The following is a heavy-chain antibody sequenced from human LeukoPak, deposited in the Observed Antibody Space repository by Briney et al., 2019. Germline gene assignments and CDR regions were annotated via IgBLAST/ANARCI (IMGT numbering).Heavy chain of an antibody. D-gene: IGHD6-13*01. CDR1: GYTFTSYD. Sequence: ASVKVSCKASGYTFTSYDINWVRQATGQGLEWMGWMNPNSGNTGYAQKFQGRVTMTRNTSISTAYMELSSLRSEDTAVYYCARGGIAAAGTEVYYYYGMDVWGQGTTVTVSS. CDR3: ARGGIAAAGTEVYYYYGMDV. J-gene: IGHJ6*02. V-gene: IGHV1-8*01. CDR2: MNPNSGNT.